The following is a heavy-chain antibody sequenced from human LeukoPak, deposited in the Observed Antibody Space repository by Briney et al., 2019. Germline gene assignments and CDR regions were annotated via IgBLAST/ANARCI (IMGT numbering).Heavy chain of an antibody. Sequence: NPSETLSLTCTVSGGSISNYYWSWIRQPPGKGLEWIGYVYYSGSTTYNPSLKGRVTISVDTSKNQFSLKLSSVTAADTAVYYCARDGYNSFDSWGQGTLVTVSS. J-gene: IGHJ4*02. CDR1: GGSISNYY. V-gene: IGHV4-59*01. D-gene: IGHD5-24*01. CDR2: VYYSGST. CDR3: ARDGYNSFDS.